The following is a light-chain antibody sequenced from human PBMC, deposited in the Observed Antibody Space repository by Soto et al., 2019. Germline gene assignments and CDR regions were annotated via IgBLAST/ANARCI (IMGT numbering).Light chain of an antibody. CDR2: EVS. CDR1: SSDVGSYNR. J-gene: IGLJ1*01. Sequence: SLLTQPPSVSGSPGQSVTISCPGTSSDVGSYNRVSWYQQPPGTAPKLMISEVSNRPSGVPDRFSGSKSGNTASLTISGLQAEDEADYYCSSYTSSSTYVFGTGTKVTVL. CDR3: SSYTSSSTYV. V-gene: IGLV2-18*02.